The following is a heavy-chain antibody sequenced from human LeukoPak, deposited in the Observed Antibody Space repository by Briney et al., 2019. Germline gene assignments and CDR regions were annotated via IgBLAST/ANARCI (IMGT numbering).Heavy chain of an antibody. V-gene: IGHV3-30*04. CDR2: ISYDGSTK. Sequence: PGGSLRLSCAASGFTFSSYAMHWVRQAPGKGLEWVAVISYDGSTKYYADSVKGRFTISRDNSKNTLYLQMNSLRAEDMAVYYWEKPEYDILTGYWDYYYYYYMDVWGKGTTVTISS. CDR3: EKPEYDILTGYWDYYYYYYMDV. D-gene: IGHD3-9*01. CDR1: GFTFSSYA. J-gene: IGHJ6*03.